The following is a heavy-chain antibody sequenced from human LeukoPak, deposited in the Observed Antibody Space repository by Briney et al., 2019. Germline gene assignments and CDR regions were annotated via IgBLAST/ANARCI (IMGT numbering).Heavy chain of an antibody. D-gene: IGHD2-15*01. CDR3: ASLQGYCSGGSCYDRPY. Sequence: SETLSLTCTVSGGSISSYYWSWIRQPPGKGLEWIGYIYYSGSTNYNPSLKSRVTISVDTSKNQFSLKLSSVTAADTAVYYCASLQGYCSGGSCYDRPYWGQGTLVTVSS. CDR1: GGSISSYY. CDR2: IYYSGST. V-gene: IGHV4-59*01. J-gene: IGHJ4*02.